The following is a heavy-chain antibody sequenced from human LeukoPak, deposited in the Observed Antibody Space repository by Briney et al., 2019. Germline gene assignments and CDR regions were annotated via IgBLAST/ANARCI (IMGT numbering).Heavy chain of an antibody. CDR3: ARVDVEIGYDAFHI. Sequence: ASVKVSCKASGYTSTGYYIHWVRQAPGQGLEWMGWINPNTSGTHYVQKFQGRVTMTREKSISTAYMELNRLRSDDTAMYYCARVDVEIGYDAFHIWGQGTMATVSS. D-gene: IGHD5-12*01. CDR2: INPNTSGT. CDR1: GYTSTGYY. J-gene: IGHJ3*02. V-gene: IGHV1-2*02.